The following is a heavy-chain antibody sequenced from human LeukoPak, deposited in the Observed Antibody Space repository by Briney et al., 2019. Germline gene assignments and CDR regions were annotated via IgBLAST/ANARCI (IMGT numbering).Heavy chain of an antibody. CDR2: ISAYNGNT. J-gene: IGHJ4*02. Sequence: ASVKVSCKASGYTFTSYGISWVRQAPGQGLEWMGWISAYNGNTNYAQKLQGRVTMTTDTSTSTAYMELRSLRSDDTAVYYCARGTAPYYYDSSGFDYWGQGTLVTVSS. CDR3: ARGTAPYYYDSSGFDY. CDR1: GYTFTSYG. V-gene: IGHV1-18*01. D-gene: IGHD3-22*01.